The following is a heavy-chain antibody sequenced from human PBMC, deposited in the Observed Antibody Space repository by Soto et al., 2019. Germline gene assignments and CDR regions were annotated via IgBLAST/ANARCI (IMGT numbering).Heavy chain of an antibody. CDR3: ARTEGTTVTSSLGGGY. D-gene: IGHD4-17*01. Sequence: ASVKVSCKASGGTFSSYAISWVRQAPGQGLEWMGGIIPILGIANYAQKFQGRVTITADKSTSTAYMELSSLRSEDTAVYYCARTEGTTVTSSLGGGYWGQGTLVTV. V-gene: IGHV1-69*10. CDR1: GGTFSSYA. J-gene: IGHJ4*02. CDR2: IIPILGIA.